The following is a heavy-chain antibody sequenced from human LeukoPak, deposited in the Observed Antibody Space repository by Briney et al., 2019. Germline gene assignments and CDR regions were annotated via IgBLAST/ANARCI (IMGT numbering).Heavy chain of an antibody. CDR3: ARDSGVVVPAAIGASDAFDI. V-gene: IGHV4-59*01. J-gene: IGHJ3*02. CDR2: IYYSGST. Sequence: PETLSLTCTVSGGSISSYYWSWIRQPPGKGLEWIGYIYYSGSTNYNPSLKSRVTISVDTSKNQFSLKLSSVTAADTAVYYCARDSGVVVPAAIGASDAFDIWGQGTMVTVSS. D-gene: IGHD2-2*02. CDR1: GGSISSYY.